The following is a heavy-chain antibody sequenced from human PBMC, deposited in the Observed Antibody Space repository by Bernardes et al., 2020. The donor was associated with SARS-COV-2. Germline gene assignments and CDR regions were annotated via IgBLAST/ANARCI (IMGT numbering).Heavy chain of an antibody. J-gene: IGHJ4*02. V-gene: IGHV4-59*01. CDR3: ARANIAAADFDY. CDR2: IYYSGST. CDR1: GGSISSYY. D-gene: IGHD6-13*01. Sequence: SETLSLTCTVSGGSISSYYWSWIRQPPGKGLEWIGYIYYSGSTNYNPSLKSRVTISVDTSKNQFSLKLSSVTAADTAVYYCARANIAAADFDYWGQGTLVTVSS.